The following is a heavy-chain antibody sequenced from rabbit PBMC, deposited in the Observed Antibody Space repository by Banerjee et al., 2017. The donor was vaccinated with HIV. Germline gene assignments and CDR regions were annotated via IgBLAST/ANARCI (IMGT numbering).Heavy chain of an antibody. CDR1: GFSFSSSYW. D-gene: IGHD2-1*01. Sequence: QSLEESGGDLVKPEGSLTLTCTASGFSFSSSYWICWVRQAPGTGLELIGCIGTGSGSAWYASWVNGRFTITSNTNQNTVDLKMTSLTAADTATYFCAREMEGYYDDYLIPTRLDLWGPGTLVTVS. CDR2: IGTGSGSA. CDR3: AREMEGYYDDYLIPTRLDL. J-gene: IGHJ3*01. V-gene: IGHV1S43*01.